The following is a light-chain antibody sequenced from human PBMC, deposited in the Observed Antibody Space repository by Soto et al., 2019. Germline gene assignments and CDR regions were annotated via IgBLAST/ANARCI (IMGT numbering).Light chain of an antibody. V-gene: IGKV1-12*01. CDR3: QQADSFPLT. CDR1: QDINRW. J-gene: IGKJ4*01. Sequence: DIQMTQSPSSVSASVGDRVTITCRASQDINRWLAWYQQKPGEAPKLLIYTTSSLQSGVPSRFSGSGSGTDFTLTISSLQPEDFATYYCQQADSFPLTFSGGTKVDIK. CDR2: TTS.